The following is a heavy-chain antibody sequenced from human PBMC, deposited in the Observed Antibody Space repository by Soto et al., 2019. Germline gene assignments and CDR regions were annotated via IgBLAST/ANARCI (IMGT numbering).Heavy chain of an antibody. CDR3: TRDRLTGDFREAFDI. J-gene: IGHJ3*02. CDR1: GFTLSRYS. V-gene: IGHV3-48*02. D-gene: IGHD1-20*01. Sequence: EAQLVESGGGLVQPGGSLRLSCAASGFTLSRYSMSWVRQAPGKGLEYVAYIDTGSISKYYADSVEGRFAISRDNAKNSLYLQLNSPRDDDTALYFCTRDRLTGDFREAFDIWGQGTLVTVSS. CDR2: IDTGSISK.